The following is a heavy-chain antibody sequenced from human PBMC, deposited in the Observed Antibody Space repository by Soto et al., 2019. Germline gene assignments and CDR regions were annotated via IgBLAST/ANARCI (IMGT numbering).Heavy chain of an antibody. CDR2: IVVGSGNT. CDR1: GFTFTSSA. V-gene: IGHV1-58*01. CDR3: AAEPSLAVTLGYYGMDV. Sequence: SVKVSCKASGFTFTSSAVQWVRQARGQRLEWIGWIVVGSGNTNYAQKFQERVTITRDMSTSTAYMELSSLRSEDTAVYYCAAEPSLAVTLGYYGMDVWGQGNTVTVSS. J-gene: IGHJ6*02. D-gene: IGHD3-22*01.